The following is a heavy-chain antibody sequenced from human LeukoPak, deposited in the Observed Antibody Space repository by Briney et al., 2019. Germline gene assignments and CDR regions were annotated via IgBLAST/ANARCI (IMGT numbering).Heavy chain of an antibody. Sequence: SETLSLTCTVSGGSISSYYWSWIRQPAGKGLEWIGRIYISGSGSTNYNPSLKSRVTMSVDTSKNQFSLKLSSVTAADTAVYYCARDKRVAVAGTYIYYYYMDVWGNGATVTISS. D-gene: IGHD6-19*01. CDR1: GGSISSYY. V-gene: IGHV4-4*07. J-gene: IGHJ6*03. CDR3: ARDKRVAVAGTYIYYYYMDV. CDR2: IYISGSGST.